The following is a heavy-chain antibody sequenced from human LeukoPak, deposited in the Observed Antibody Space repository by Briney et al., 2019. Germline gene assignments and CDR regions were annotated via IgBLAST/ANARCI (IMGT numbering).Heavy chain of an antibody. D-gene: IGHD2-2*01. Sequence: VAVISYDGSNKYYAESVKGRFTISRDNAKNTLYLEMNSLRVEDTAVYYCARDWYHAIDYWGQGALVTVSS. J-gene: IGHJ4*02. V-gene: IGHV3-30*07. CDR2: ISYDGSNK. CDR3: ARDWYHAIDY.